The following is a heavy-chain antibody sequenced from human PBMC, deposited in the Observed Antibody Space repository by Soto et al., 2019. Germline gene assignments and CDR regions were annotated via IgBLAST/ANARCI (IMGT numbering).Heavy chain of an antibody. V-gene: IGHV1-3*01. CDR1: GYTFTSYA. D-gene: IGHD5-12*01. Sequence: ASVKVSCKASGYTFTSYAMHWVRQAPGQRLEWMGWINPDNGNTKYAQKLQGRVTMTTDTSTSTAYMELRSLRSDDTAVYYCARALGYSGYAGMDVWGQGTTVTVSS. CDR3: ARALGYSGYAGMDV. J-gene: IGHJ6*02. CDR2: INPDNGNT.